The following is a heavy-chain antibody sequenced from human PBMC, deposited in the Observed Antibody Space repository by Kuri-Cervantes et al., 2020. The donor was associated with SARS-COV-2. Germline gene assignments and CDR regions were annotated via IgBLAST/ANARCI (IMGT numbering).Heavy chain of an antibody. CDR1: GFTFSSYE. D-gene: IGHD6-19*01. J-gene: IGHJ4*02. V-gene: IGHV3-48*03. Sequence: GESLKISCAASGFTFSSYEMNWVRQAPGKGLEWVSYISSSGSTIYYADSVKGRFTISRDNAKNSLYLQMNSLKAEDTAVYYCARDGYSSGWSVPGVFDYWGQGGPVTVSS. CDR3: ARDGYSSGWSVPGVFDY. CDR2: ISSSGSTI.